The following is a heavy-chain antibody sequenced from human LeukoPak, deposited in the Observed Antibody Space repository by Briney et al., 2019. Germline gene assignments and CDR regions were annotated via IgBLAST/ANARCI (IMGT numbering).Heavy chain of an antibody. D-gene: IGHD1-14*01. V-gene: IGHV3-66*01. CDR1: GFTVSSNY. Sequence: GGSLRLSCAASGFTVSSNYMSWVRQAPGKGLEWVSVIYSGGSTYYADYVQGRFTISRDNSKHTLYLKMNSLRAEATDVYSCPRKPAAKHDHWGQGTLVTVSS. CDR2: IYSGGST. J-gene: IGHJ5*02. CDR3: PRKPAAKHDH.